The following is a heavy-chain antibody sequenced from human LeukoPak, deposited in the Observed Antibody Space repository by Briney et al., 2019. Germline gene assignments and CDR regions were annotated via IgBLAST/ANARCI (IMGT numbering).Heavy chain of an antibody. Sequence: PSETLSLTCAVYGGSFRGYYWSWTRHPPGKGLEWIGEINHRGSTKHNPSLKSRVTISVDTSKNQFSLNLRSATAADTAVYYCARGDILTGYSYWGQGTLVTVSS. D-gene: IGHD3-9*01. CDR1: GGSFRGYY. V-gene: IGHV4-34*01. CDR2: INHRGST. CDR3: ARGDILTGYSY. J-gene: IGHJ4*02.